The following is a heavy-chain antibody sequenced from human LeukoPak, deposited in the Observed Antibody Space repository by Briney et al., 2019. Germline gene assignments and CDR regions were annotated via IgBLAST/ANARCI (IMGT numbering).Heavy chain of an antibody. J-gene: IGHJ4*02. CDR1: GFTYTSAT. V-gene: IGHV3-64D*09. Sequence: PGGSLRLSCSASGFTYTSATMHSVPQAPGKGLEYVSAISSNGGSTYYADSEKGRFTISRDNSKNTLYLHMSSLRAEDTAVYYCVTLFYDTSGHYPVYWGARNLVTVSS. CDR3: VTLFYDTSGHYPVY. D-gene: IGHD3-22*01. CDR2: ISSNGGST.